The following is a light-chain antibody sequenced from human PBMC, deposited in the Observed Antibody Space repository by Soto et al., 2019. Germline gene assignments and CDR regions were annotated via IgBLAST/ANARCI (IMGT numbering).Light chain of an antibody. CDR3: SSYAGSNNVL. V-gene: IGLV2-8*01. Sequence: QSALTQPPSASGSPGQSVTISCTGTSSDVGGYNSVSWYQQHPGKAPKLMIYEVNKRPSGVPDRFSGSKSGNTASLTVSGLQAEDEADYFFSSYAGSNNVLFGGGTKLTVL. CDR2: EVN. CDR1: SSDVGGYNS. J-gene: IGLJ2*01.